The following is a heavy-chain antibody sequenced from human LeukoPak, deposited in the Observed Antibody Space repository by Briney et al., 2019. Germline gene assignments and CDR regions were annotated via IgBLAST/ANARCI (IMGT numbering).Heavy chain of an antibody. Sequence: SVKVSCKAPGGTFSSYAISWVRQAPGQGLEWMGGIIPIFGTVNYAQKFQGRVTITADESTSTAYMELSSLRSEDTAVYYCARSLHSGSYYSTGGYWGQGTLVTVSS. D-gene: IGHD3-10*01. CDR2: IIPIFGTV. CDR3: ARSLHSGSYYSTGGY. CDR1: GGTFSSYA. V-gene: IGHV1-69*13. J-gene: IGHJ4*02.